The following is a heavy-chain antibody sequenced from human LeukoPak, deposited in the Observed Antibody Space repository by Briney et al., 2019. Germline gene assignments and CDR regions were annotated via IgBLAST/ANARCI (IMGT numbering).Heavy chain of an antibody. CDR1: GGSISSYY. CDR2: IYYSGST. Sequence: SETLSLTCTVSGGSISSYYWSWIRQPQGKGLEWIGYIYYSGSTNYNPSLKSRVTISVDTSKNQFSLKLSSVTAADTAVYYCARHLRVMEDAFDIWGQGTMVTVSS. J-gene: IGHJ3*02. D-gene: IGHD3-16*01. CDR3: ARHLRVMEDAFDI. V-gene: IGHV4-59*01.